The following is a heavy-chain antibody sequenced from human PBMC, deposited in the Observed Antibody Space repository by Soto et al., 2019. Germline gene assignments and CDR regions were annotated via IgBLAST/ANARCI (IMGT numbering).Heavy chain of an antibody. J-gene: IGHJ4*02. CDR3: ARAGYYDSSPLFDY. Sequence: LRLSYAASGFTFRSYSMNWVRQAPGKGLEWVSSISSSSSYIYYADSVKGRFTISRDNAKNSLYLQMNSLRAEDTAVYYCARAGYYDSSPLFDYWGQGTLVTVSS. V-gene: IGHV3-21*01. D-gene: IGHD3-22*01. CDR2: ISSSSSYI. CDR1: GFTFRSYS.